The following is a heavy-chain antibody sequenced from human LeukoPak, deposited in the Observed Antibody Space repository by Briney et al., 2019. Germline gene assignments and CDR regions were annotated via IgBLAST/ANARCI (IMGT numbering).Heavy chain of an antibody. CDR1: GFTFSSYA. Sequence: PGRSLRLSCAASGFTFSSYAMHWVRQAPGKGLEWVAVISYDGSNKYYADSVKGRFTISRDNPKNTLYLQMNSLRAEDAAVYYCARVEMATISVGYFDYWGQGTLVTVSS. D-gene: IGHD5-24*01. V-gene: IGHV3-30-3*01. CDR3: ARVEMATISVGYFDY. J-gene: IGHJ4*02. CDR2: ISYDGSNK.